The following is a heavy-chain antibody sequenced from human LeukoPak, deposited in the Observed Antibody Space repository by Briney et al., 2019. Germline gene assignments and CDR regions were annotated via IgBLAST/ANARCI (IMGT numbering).Heavy chain of an antibody. J-gene: IGHJ4*02. Sequence: SETLSLTCVVYGGSFSGYYWSWIRQPPGKGLEWIGEINHSGSTNYNPSLKSRVTISVDTSKNQFSLKLSSVTAADTAVYYRARRGSGSLRGWGQGTLVTVSS. D-gene: IGHD3-10*01. CDR2: INHSGST. CDR1: GGSFSGYY. CDR3: ARRGSGSLRG. V-gene: IGHV4-34*01.